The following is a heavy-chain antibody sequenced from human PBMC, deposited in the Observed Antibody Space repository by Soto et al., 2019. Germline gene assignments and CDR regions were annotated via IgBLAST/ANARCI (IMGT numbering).Heavy chain of an antibody. V-gene: IGHV3-7*05. CDR2: IKQDGTEK. CDR1: GFTFSTYW. Sequence: EVQLVESGGGLVQPGGSLRLSFSASGFTFSTYWMTWVRQAPGKVLEWVANIKQDGTEKYYVASARGRFTVSRDNAKNSLYLQMNNLRAEDTAMYYCARGGCGAGSCHTPVEYYGLDVWGQGTTVTVSS. J-gene: IGHJ6*02. D-gene: IGHD2-15*01. CDR3: ARGGCGAGSCHTPVEYYGLDV.